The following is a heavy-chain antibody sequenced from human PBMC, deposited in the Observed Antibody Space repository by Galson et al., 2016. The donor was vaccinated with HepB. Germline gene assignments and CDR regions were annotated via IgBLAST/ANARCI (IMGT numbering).Heavy chain of an antibody. CDR1: GFTFSSYA. D-gene: IGHD4-23*01. CDR3: ARDYCGGNPVVRAH. J-gene: IGHJ4*02. Sequence: SLRLSCAASGFTFSSYAMYWVRQAPGKGLEWVAVITYDGSNKYYADSVKGRLTIPRDNSKNTLYLQIKRLRAEDTAVYYCARDYCGGNPVVRAHWGQGTLVTVSS. V-gene: IGHV3-30-3*01. CDR2: ITYDGSNK.